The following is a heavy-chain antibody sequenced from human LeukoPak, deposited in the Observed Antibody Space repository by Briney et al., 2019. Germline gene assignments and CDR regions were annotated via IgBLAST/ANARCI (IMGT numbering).Heavy chain of an antibody. Sequence: PSETLSLTCAVYGGSFSGYYWSWIRQPPGKGLEWIGEINHSGSTNYNPSLKSRVTISVDTPKNQFSLKLSSVTAADTAVYYCARKEARITIFGVVIVRSEPFDYWGQGTLVTVSS. CDR1: GGSFSGYY. CDR2: INHSGST. V-gene: IGHV4-34*01. J-gene: IGHJ4*02. CDR3: ARKEARITIFGVVIVRSEPFDY. D-gene: IGHD3-3*01.